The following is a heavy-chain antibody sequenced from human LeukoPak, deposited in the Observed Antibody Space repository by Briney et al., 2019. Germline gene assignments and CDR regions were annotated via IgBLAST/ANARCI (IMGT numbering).Heavy chain of an antibody. CDR2: IYYSGST. D-gene: IGHD3-10*01. J-gene: IGHJ5*02. V-gene: IGHV4-59*01. CDR3: ARSSGSYYGSGSWWP. CDR1: GGSISSYY. Sequence: SETLSLTCTVSGGSISSYYWSWIRQPPGKELEWIGYIYYSGSTNYNPSLKSRVTISADTSKNQFSLKLSSVTAADTAVYYCARSSGSYYGSGSWWPWGQGTLVTVSS.